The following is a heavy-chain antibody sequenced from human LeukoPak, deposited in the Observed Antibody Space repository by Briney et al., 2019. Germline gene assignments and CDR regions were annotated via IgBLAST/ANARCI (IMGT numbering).Heavy chain of an antibody. V-gene: IGHV3-49*04. CDR2: IRSKAYGGTT. CDR3: TRAPSSSWYPYYFDY. J-gene: IGHJ4*02. Sequence: PGGSLRLSCTASGLLFGDYAMTWVRQAPGKGLEWIGLIRSKAYGGTTEYAASVKGRFTISRDDSKSIAYLQMNSLKTEDTAVYYCTRAPSSSWYPYYFDYWGQGTLVTVSS. CDR1: GLLFGDYA. D-gene: IGHD6-13*01.